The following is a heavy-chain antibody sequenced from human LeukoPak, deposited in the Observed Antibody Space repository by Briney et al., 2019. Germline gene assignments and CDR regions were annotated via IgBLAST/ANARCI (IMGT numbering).Heavy chain of an antibody. Sequence: PVGSLRRSCAASGITFSSYAMSWVRQAPGKGLEWVSSISGISGSAYYADSVKGRFTISRDNSKNTLYLQMNSLRAEDTAVYSCARLATVTTFSPVVYWGPGKLGTVSS. CDR2: ISGISGSA. J-gene: IGHJ4*01. D-gene: IGHD4-17*01. CDR3: ARLATVTTFSPVVY. V-gene: IGHV3-23*01. CDR1: GITFSSYA.